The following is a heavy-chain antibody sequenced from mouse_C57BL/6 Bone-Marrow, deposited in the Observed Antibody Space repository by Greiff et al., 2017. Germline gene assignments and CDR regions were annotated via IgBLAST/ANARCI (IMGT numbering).Heavy chain of an antibody. CDR3: ARYPYTAMDY. CDR2: INPGSGGT. V-gene: IGHV1-54*01. CDR1: GYAFTNYL. D-gene: IGHD2-10*01. Sequence: VQLQQSGAELVRPGTSVTVSCKASGYAFTNYLIEWVKQRPGQGLEWIGVINPGSGGTNYNEKFKGKATLTADKSSSTAYMQLSSLTSEDSAVYFCARYPYTAMDYWGQGTSVTVSS. J-gene: IGHJ4*01.